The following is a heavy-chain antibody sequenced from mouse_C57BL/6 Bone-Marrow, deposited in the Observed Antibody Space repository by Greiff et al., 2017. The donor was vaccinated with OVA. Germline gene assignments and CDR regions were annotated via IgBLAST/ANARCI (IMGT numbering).Heavy chain of an antibody. CDR1: GYTFTDYY. CDR2: IYPGSGNT. CDR3: ARGLFDY. V-gene: IGHV1-76*01. D-gene: IGHD3-1*01. Sequence: QVQLKESGAELVRPGASVKLSCKASGYTFTDYYINWVKQRPGQGLEWIARIYPGSGNTYYNEKFKGKATLTAEKSSSTAYMQLSSLTSEDSAVYFCARGLFDYWGQGTTLTVSS. J-gene: IGHJ2*01.